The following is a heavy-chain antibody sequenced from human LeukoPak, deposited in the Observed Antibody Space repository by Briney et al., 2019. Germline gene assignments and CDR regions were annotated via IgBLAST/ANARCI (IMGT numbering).Heavy chain of an antibody. J-gene: IGHJ4*02. V-gene: IGHV3-48*03. CDR1: GFTFSSYE. Sequence: GGSLRLSCAASGFTFSSYEMNWVRQAPGKGLEWVSYISSSGSTIYYADSVKGRFTISRDNAKNSLYLQMNSLRVEDTAVYYCARDGGSSWYFDYWGQGALVTVSS. CDR3: ARDGGSSWYFDY. D-gene: IGHD6-13*01. CDR2: ISSSGSTI.